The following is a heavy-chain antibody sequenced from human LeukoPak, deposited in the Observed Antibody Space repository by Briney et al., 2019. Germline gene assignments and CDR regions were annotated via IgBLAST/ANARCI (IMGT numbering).Heavy chain of an antibody. Sequence: GGSLRLSCAASGFTFSSYGMHWVRQAPGKGLEWVAVISYDGSNKYYADSVKGRFTISRDNSKNTLYLQMNSLRAEDTAVYYCAKDADMVRYGSGYGGTVGAFDIWGQGTMVTVSS. D-gene: IGHD5-12*01. CDR1: GFTFSSYG. J-gene: IGHJ3*02. V-gene: IGHV3-30*18. CDR3: AKDADMVRYGSGYGGTVGAFDI. CDR2: ISYDGSNK.